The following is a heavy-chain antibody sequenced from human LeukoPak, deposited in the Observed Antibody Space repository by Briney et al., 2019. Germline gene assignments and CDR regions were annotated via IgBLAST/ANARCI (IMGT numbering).Heavy chain of an antibody. J-gene: IGHJ3*02. CDR1: GFIFSSYV. CDR2: VSASGDRT. D-gene: IGHD6-6*01. V-gene: IGHV3-23*02. Sequence: PGGSLRLSCAASGFIFSSYVMSWVRQAPGKGLEWVSGVSASGDRTYYGDSVKGRFTISRDNSKNTLYLQMNSLRAEDTAVYYCARGPSIAARYDAFDIWGQGTMVTVSS. CDR3: ARGPSIAARYDAFDI.